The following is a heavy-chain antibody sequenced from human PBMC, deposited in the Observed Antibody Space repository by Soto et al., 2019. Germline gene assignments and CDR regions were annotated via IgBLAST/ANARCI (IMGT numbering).Heavy chain of an antibody. V-gene: IGHV6-1*01. Sequence: PSQTPPPTCAIPGDSVSSNSAAWNWIRQSPSRGLEWLGRTYYRSKWYNDYAVSVKSRITINPDTSKNQFSLQLNSVTPEDTAVYYCARVNWNLGYYGMDVWGQGTTVTVSS. CDR1: GDSVSSNSAA. J-gene: IGHJ6*02. D-gene: IGHD1-7*01. CDR3: ARVNWNLGYYGMDV. CDR2: TYYRSKWYN.